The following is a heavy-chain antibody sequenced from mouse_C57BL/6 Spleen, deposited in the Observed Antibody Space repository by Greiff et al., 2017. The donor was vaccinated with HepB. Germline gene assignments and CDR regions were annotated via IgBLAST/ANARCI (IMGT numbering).Heavy chain of an antibody. Sequence: QVQLQQSGAELVRPGSSVKLSCKASGYTFTSYWMDWVKQRPGQGLEWIGNIYPSDSETHYNQKFKDKATLTVDKSSSTAYMQLSSLTSEDSAVYDCARDYYGSSYAMDYWGQGTSVTVSS. CDR1: GYTFTSYW. CDR3: ARDYYGSSYAMDY. CDR2: IYPSDSET. D-gene: IGHD1-1*01. J-gene: IGHJ4*01. V-gene: IGHV1-61*01.